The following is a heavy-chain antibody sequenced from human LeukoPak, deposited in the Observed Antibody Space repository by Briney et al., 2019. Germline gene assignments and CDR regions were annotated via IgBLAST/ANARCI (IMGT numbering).Heavy chain of an antibody. CDR2: IKSDGSET. J-gene: IGHJ4*02. V-gene: IGHV3-7*01. CDR3: ASRTGWRIES. Sequence: GGSLRLSCAASGLTFSKSWMNWVRQAPGKGLEWIAIIKSDGSETIYVDSVKGRFTISRDNAKNSLHLQMSSLKVEDTAVYYCASRTGWRIESWGQGTQVIVSS. CDR1: GLTFSKSW. D-gene: IGHD2-15*01.